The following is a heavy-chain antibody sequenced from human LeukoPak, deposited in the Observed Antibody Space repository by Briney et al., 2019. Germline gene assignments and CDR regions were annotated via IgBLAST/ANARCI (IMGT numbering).Heavy chain of an antibody. Sequence: ASVKVSCKASGYTFTSYDINWVRQATGQGLEWMGWMNPNSGNTGYAQKFQGRVTITRNTSISTAYMELSSLRSEDTAVYYCARETVTTDGDFDYWGQGTLVTVSS. CDR2: MNPNSGNT. CDR3: ARETVTTDGDFDY. CDR1: GYTFTSYD. V-gene: IGHV1-8*03. J-gene: IGHJ4*02. D-gene: IGHD4-11*01.